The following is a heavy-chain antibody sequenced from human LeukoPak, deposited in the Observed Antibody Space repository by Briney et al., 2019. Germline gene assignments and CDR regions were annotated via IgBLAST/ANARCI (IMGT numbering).Heavy chain of an antibody. CDR1: GFTFSSYA. J-gene: IGHJ6*02. CDR2: ISASGGTT. V-gene: IGHV3-23*01. D-gene: IGHD4-17*01. Sequence: GASLRLSCVASGFTFSSYAMTWVRQAPGKGLEWVSAISASGGTTYYEDSVKGRFTISRDNSKNTVHLQMNSLRAEDTAVYYCANLYGDSSNGMDVWGQGTTVTVSS. CDR3: ANLYGDSSNGMDV.